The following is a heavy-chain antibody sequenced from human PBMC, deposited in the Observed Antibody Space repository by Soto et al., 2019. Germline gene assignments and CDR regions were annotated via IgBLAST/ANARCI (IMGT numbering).Heavy chain of an antibody. Sequence: GESLKISCKGSGYSFTSYWISWVRQMPGKGLEWMGRIDPSDSYTNYSPSFQGHVTISADKSISTAYLQWSSLKASDTAMYYCARHSRIAVAGTDYGMDVWGQGTTVTVSS. V-gene: IGHV5-10-1*01. CDR3: ARHSRIAVAGTDYGMDV. D-gene: IGHD6-13*01. CDR1: GYSFTSYW. CDR2: IDPSDSYT. J-gene: IGHJ6*02.